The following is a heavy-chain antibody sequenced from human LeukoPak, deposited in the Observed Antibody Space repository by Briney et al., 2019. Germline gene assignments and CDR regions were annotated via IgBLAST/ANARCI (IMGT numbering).Heavy chain of an antibody. V-gene: IGHV4-39*06. D-gene: IGHD6-13*01. CDR3: ASSNVGSSWYGMNAFDI. CDR2: IYYSGST. CDR1: GGSISSSSYY. Sequence: SETLSLTCAVSGGSISSSSYYWGWIRQPPGKGLEWIGSIYYSGSTYYNPSLKSRVAISVDTSKNQFTLKLSSVTAADTAVYYCASSNVGSSWYGMNAFDIWGQGTMVTVSS. J-gene: IGHJ3*02.